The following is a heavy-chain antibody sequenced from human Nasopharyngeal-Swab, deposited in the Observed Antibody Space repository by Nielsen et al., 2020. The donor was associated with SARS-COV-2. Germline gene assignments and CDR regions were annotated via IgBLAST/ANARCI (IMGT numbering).Heavy chain of an antibody. CDR3: AKLTVATNGFDY. V-gene: IGHV1-46*01. D-gene: IGHD5-12*01. Sequence: ASVKVSCKASGYTFTSYYMHWVRQAPGQGLEWMGIIDPSGATTTYAQKFQSRVTMTRDASTSTVYMELSSLRSEDTAVYYCAKLTVATNGFDYWGQGTLVTVSS. CDR2: IDPSGATT. CDR1: GYTFTSYY. J-gene: IGHJ4*02.